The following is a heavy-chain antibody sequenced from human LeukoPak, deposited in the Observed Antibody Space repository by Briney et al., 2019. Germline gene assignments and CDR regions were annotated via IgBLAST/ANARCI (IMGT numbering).Heavy chain of an antibody. Sequence: GGSLRLSCGASGFTFSNYGMLWVRQAPGKGLEWVAFIRYDGNNKLYADSMKGRFTISRHNSKNTLYLQMNSLRPDDTAVYYCARSLGAGYFDYWGQGTLVTVSS. CDR2: IRYDGNNK. V-gene: IGHV3-30*02. CDR1: GFTFSNYG. J-gene: IGHJ4*02. CDR3: ARSLGAGYFDY. D-gene: IGHD6-19*01.